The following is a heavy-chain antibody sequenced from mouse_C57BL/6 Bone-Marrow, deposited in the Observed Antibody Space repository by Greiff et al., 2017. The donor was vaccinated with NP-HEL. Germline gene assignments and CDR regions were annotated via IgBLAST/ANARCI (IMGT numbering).Heavy chain of an antibody. J-gene: IGHJ4*01. Sequence: VQLKESGGGLVQPGGSMKLSCAASGFTFSDAWMDRVRQSPEKGLEWVAEIRNKANNHATYYAESVKGRFTISRDDSKSSVYLQMNSLRAEDTGIYYCTRVNYYGSSYGRDAMDYWGQGTSVTVSS. CDR3: TRVNYYGSSYGRDAMDY. V-gene: IGHV6-6*01. CDR1: GFTFSDAW. D-gene: IGHD1-1*01. CDR2: IRNKANNHAT.